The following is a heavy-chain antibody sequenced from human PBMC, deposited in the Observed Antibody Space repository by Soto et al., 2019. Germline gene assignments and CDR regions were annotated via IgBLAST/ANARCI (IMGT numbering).Heavy chain of an antibody. CDR3: ASAPGIAAAGTGWFDP. V-gene: IGHV4-30-4*01. D-gene: IGHD6-13*01. CDR2: IYSSGST. Sequence: QVQLQESGPGLVKPSQTLSLTCTVSGGSISSGDYYWSWIRQPPGKGLEWLGYIYSSGSTYYNPSLKSPITISVDTSKNQFPLKLSSVTAADTAVYDCASAPGIAAAGTGWFDPWGQGTLVTVSS. J-gene: IGHJ5*02. CDR1: GGSISSGDYY.